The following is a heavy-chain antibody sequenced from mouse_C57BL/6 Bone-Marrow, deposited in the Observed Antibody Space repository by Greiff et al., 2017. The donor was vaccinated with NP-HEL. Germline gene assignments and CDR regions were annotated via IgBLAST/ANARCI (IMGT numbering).Heavy chain of an antibody. Sequence: QVQLKESGAELARPGASVKLSCKASGYTFTSYGISWVKQRTGQGLEWIGEIYPRSGNTYYNEKFKGKATLTADKSSSTAYMELRSLTSEDSAVYFCARRGYYYGPWFAYWGQGTLVTVSA. V-gene: IGHV1-81*01. CDR2: IYPRSGNT. D-gene: IGHD1-1*01. J-gene: IGHJ3*01. CDR3: ARRGYYYGPWFAY. CDR1: GYTFTSYG.